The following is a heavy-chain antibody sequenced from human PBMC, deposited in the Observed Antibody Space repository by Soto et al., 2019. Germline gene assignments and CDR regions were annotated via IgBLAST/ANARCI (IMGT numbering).Heavy chain of an antibody. CDR3: ARGFSGPRVRGQFDP. CDR1: GGTFSSYT. Sequence: QVQLVQSGAEVKKPGSSVKVSCKASGGTFSSYTISWVRQAPGQGLEWMGRIIPILGIANYAQKFQGRVTIAADHSKGTAYMEVSSLRSEDTAVYYCARGFSGPRVRGQFDPWGQGTLVTVSS. V-gene: IGHV1-69*02. D-gene: IGHD3-10*01. CDR2: IIPILGIA. J-gene: IGHJ5*02.